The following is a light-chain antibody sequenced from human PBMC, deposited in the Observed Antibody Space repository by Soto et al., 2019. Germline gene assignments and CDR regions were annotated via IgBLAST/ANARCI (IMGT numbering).Light chain of an antibody. CDR1: SSEVGGYNY. Sequence: QSVLTQPAPVSGSPGQSITISCTGTSSEVGGYNYVSWYQQHPGKAPKLMIYDVSNRPSGVSNRFSGSKSGNTASLTISGLQAEDEADYYCSSYTSSSTLVFGTGTKVTVL. J-gene: IGLJ1*01. CDR3: SSYTSSSTLV. V-gene: IGLV2-14*01. CDR2: DVS.